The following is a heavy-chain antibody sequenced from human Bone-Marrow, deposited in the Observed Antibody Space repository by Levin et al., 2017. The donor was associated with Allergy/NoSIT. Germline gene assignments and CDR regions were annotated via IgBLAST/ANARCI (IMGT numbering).Heavy chain of an antibody. D-gene: IGHD3-3*01. V-gene: IGHV1-2*06. CDR3: ARGETGGGGLWIFGGPHGDYYMDV. CDR2: INPNSGGT. CDR1: GYTFTGYY. J-gene: IGHJ6*03. Sequence: GESLKISCKASGYTFTGYYMHWVRQAPGQGLEWMGRINPNSGGTNYAQKFQGRVTMTRDTSISTAYMELSRLRSDDTAVYYCARGETGGGGLWIFGGPHGDYYMDVWGKGTTVTVSS.